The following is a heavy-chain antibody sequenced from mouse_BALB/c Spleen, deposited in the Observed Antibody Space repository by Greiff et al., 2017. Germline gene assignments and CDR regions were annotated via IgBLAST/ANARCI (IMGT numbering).Heavy chain of an antibody. V-gene: IGHV1-80*01. CDR1: GYAFSSYW. CDR3: ARTGSYFDV. CDR2: IYPGDGDT. J-gene: IGHJ1*01. D-gene: IGHD4-1*01. Sequence: VKLQQSGAELVRPGSSVTLSCKASGYAFSSYWMNWVKQRPGQGLEWIGQIYPGDGDTNYNGKFKGKATLTADKSSSTAYMQLSSLTSEDSAVYFCARTGSYFDVWGAGTTVTVSS.